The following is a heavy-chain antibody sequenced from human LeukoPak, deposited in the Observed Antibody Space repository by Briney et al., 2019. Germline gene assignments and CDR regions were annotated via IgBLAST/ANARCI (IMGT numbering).Heavy chain of an antibody. CDR3: ARNAGSYFEFAP. J-gene: IGHJ5*02. Sequence: ASVKVSCKASGGTFSGYAISWVRQAPGQGLEWMGWISGNSGKTHYAQKFQDRVTLTTDTSSTTAFMELRSLRSDDTAMYYCARNAGSYFEFAPWGQGTLVTVSS. V-gene: IGHV1-18*01. CDR2: ISGNSGKT. D-gene: IGHD1-26*01. CDR1: GGTFSGYA.